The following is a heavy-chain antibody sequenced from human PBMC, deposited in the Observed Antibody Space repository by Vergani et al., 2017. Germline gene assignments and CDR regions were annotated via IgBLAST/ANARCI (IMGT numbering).Heavy chain of an antibody. V-gene: IGHV3-33*01. D-gene: IGHD3-10*01. Sequence: QVQLVESGGGVVQHGRSLRLSCAASGFTFSSYGMHWVRQAPGKGLEWVAVIWYDGSNKYYADSVKGRFTISRDNSKNTLYLQMNSLRAEDTAVYYCARDSDYYGSGKAYDYWGQGALVTVSS. CDR1: GFTFSSYG. CDR3: ARDSDYYGSGKAYDY. CDR2: IWYDGSNK. J-gene: IGHJ4*02.